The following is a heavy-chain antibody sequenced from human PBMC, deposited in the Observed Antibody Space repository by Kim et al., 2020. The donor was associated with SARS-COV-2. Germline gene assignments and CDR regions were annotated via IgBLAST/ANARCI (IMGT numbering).Heavy chain of an antibody. CDR1: RFTFSSNA. V-gene: IGHV3-23*01. D-gene: IGHD6-13*01. Sequence: GSLRLSCAASRFTFSSNAMSWFRQFTGKGLEWVSTIDKSGGRTYYADSVKGRFTISRDNSMNTLYLQMNSLRAEDTAVYYCAKDPAAAPLTLDYWGQGT. CDR3: AKDPAAAPLTLDY. J-gene: IGHJ4*02. CDR2: IDKSGGRT.